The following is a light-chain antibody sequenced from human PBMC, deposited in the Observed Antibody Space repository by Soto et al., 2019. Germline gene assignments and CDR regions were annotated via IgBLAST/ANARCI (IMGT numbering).Light chain of an antibody. CDR3: QQYYDWPLT. CDR1: QSVNSK. J-gene: IGKJ4*01. CDR2: GAS. Sequence: EIIMTQSPDSLSVSPGERASLSCRARQSVNSKLAWYQQKPGQAPRLVIYGASTRATGIPAMFSGSGSGTEFTLTISSLQSEDFAVYFCQQYYDWPLTFGGGTKVEIK. V-gene: IGKV3-15*01.